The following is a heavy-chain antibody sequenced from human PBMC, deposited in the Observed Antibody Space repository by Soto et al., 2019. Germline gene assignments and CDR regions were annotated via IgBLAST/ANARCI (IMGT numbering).Heavy chain of an antibody. V-gene: IGHV6-1*01. CDR3: ARDRYDFWSGYTNYYYYYGMDV. CDR1: GDSVSSNSAA. CDR2: TYYRSKWYN. J-gene: IGHJ6*02. Sequence: QVQLQQSGPGLVKPSQTLSLTCAISGDSVSSNSAAWNWIRQSPSRGLEWLGRTYYRSKWYNDYAVSVKSRITINPDTSKNQFSLQLNSVTPEDTAVYYCARDRYDFWSGYTNYYYYYGMDVWGQGTTVTVSS. D-gene: IGHD3-3*01.